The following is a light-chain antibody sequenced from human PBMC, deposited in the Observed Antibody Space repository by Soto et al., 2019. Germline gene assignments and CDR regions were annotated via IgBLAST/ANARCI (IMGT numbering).Light chain of an antibody. J-gene: IGKJ1*01. CDR3: QQYGSSPKT. CDR1: QSVSSNY. Sequence: DIVLTQSPGTLSLSPGEKATLSCRASQSVSSNYVAWHQQKPGQAPRLLIYGAASRANGIPDRFSGSGSGTDFTLTISRLEPEDFAVYYCQQYGSSPKTFGQGTKVDIK. V-gene: IGKV3-20*01. CDR2: GAA.